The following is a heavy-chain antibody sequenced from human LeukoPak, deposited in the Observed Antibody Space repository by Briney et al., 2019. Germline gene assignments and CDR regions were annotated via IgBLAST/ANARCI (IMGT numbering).Heavy chain of an antibody. D-gene: IGHD6-6*01. Sequence: ASVKVSCKTSGYTFTAYYIHWVRQAPGLGLEWMGRIIPILGIANYAQKFQGRVTITADKSTSTAYMELSSLRSEDTAVYYCARRSSSSGFDYWGQGTLVTVSS. V-gene: IGHV1-69*02. J-gene: IGHJ4*02. CDR1: GYTFTAYY. CDR2: IIPILGIA. CDR3: ARRSSSSGFDY.